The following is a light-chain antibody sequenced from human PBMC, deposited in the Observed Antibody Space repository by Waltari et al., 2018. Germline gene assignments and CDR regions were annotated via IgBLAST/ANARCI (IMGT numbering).Light chain of an antibody. Sequence: DIQMTQSPSSLSASLGDRVTMTGRASKNILKNVNWYQQIPGKAPKILIYTASSLKNGVPSRFSGSGSGTDFTLTISSLQPEDFATYYCQQSYNLPRTFGQGTKVEIK. CDR1: KNILKN. CDR3: QQSYNLPRT. J-gene: IGKJ1*01. CDR2: TAS. V-gene: IGKV1-39*01.